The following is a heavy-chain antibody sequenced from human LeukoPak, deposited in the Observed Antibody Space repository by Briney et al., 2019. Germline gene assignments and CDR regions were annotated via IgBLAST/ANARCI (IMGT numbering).Heavy chain of an antibody. Sequence: SETLSLTCAVYGGSFSGYYWSWVRQPPGKGLEWIGEINHSGSTNYNPSLKSRVTISVDTSKNQFSLKLSSVTAADTAVYYCARTSIYYDSSGYRSWGQGTLVTVSS. CDR1: GGSFSGYY. J-gene: IGHJ5*02. CDR3: ARTSIYYDSSGYRS. CDR2: INHSGST. V-gene: IGHV4-34*01. D-gene: IGHD3-22*01.